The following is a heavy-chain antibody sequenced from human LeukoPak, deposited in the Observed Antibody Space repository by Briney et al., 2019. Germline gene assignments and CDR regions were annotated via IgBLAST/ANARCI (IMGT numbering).Heavy chain of an antibody. CDR1: GESTTSYY. J-gene: IGHJ3*02. CDR3: ARVGYYYDSSDAFDI. V-gene: IGHV4-4*07. Sequence: SETLSLTCSVSGESTTSYYWSWIRQSAGKGLEWIGRIYAPGSTNYNPSLKSRVTMSTDTSKNQFSLKLSSVTAADTAVYYCARVGYYYDSSDAFDIWGQGTMVTVSS. CDR2: IYAPGST. D-gene: IGHD3-22*01.